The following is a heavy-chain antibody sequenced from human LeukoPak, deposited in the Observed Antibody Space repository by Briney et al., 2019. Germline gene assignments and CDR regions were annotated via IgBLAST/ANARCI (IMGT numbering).Heavy chain of an antibody. V-gene: IGHV4-4*07. Sequence: SETLSLTRTVSGGSISSYYWSWIRQPAAKGLEWIGRIYTSGSTNYNPSLKSRVTMSVDTSKNQFSLKLSSVTAADTAVYYCARDSEGIAVAGTFEYWGQGTLVTVSS. CDR1: GGSISSYY. D-gene: IGHD6-19*01. CDR2: IYTSGST. J-gene: IGHJ4*02. CDR3: ARDSEGIAVAGTFEY.